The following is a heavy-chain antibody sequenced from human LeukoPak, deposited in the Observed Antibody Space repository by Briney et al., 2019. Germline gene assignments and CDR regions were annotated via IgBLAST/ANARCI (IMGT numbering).Heavy chain of an antibody. CDR3: ARRAAVAGTFDP. V-gene: IGHV3-23*01. J-gene: IGHJ5*02. Sequence: GGSLRLSCAASGFTFSSYWMSWVRQAPGKGLEWVSAISGSGGSTYYADSVKGRFTISRDNAKNSLYLQLNSLRAEDTAVYYCARRAAVAGTFDPWGQGTLVTVSS. D-gene: IGHD6-19*01. CDR2: ISGSGGST. CDR1: GFTFSSYW.